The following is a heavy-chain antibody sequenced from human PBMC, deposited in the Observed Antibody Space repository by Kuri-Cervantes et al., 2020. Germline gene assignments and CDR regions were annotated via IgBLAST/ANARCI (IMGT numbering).Heavy chain of an antibody. CDR2: SSSSSSYI. Sequence: GESLKISCAASGFTFSSYSMYWVRQAPGKGLEWVSSSSSSSSYIYYADSVKGRFTISRDNAKNSLYLQMNSLRAEDTAVYYCASGNLDFWSGYSFLDVWGKGTTVTVSS. V-gene: IGHV3-21*01. D-gene: IGHD3-3*01. J-gene: IGHJ6*04. CDR1: GFTFSSYS. CDR3: ASGNLDFWSGYSFLDV.